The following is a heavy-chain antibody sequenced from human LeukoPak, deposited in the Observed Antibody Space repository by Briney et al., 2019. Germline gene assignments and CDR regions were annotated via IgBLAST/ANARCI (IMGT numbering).Heavy chain of an antibody. CDR1: GYTFTTYY. V-gene: IGHV1-46*01. CDR2: INPSAGST. J-gene: IGHJ4*02. D-gene: IGHD2-2*01. CDR3: ARAGFIGSSAPENY. Sequence: GASVKVSCKASGYTFTTYYIHWVRQAPGQGLEWMGIINPSAGSTTYAQKFQGRVTMSRDTSTRTVYMELSSLRSEDTAVYYCARAGFIGSSAPENYWGQGTLVTVSS.